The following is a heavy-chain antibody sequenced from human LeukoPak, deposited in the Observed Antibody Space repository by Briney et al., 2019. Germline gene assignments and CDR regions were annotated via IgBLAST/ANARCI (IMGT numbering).Heavy chain of an antibody. J-gene: IGHJ4*02. CDR1: GGSISSYY. Sequence: PSQTLSLTCTVSGGSISSYYWSWIRQPPGKGLEWIGYIYYSGSTNYNPSLKSRVTISVDTSKSQFSLKLSSVTAADTAVYYCARGSGSYQNFDYWGQGTLVTVSS. CDR2: IYYSGST. CDR3: ARGSGSYQNFDY. V-gene: IGHV4-59*01. D-gene: IGHD1-26*01.